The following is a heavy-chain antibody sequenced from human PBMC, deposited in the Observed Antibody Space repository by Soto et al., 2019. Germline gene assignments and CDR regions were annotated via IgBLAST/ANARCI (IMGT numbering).Heavy chain of an antibody. Sequence: LSLTCTVSGGSISSYSWGWIRQPPGKGLEWIGYIYYTGSGSTNYNPSLKSRVTISVDTSMNQFSLKLRSVTAADTAVYYCARVRYELGVRYYFYGMDVWGQGTTVTVSS. J-gene: IGHJ6*02. CDR1: GGSISSYS. CDR3: ARVRYELGVRYYFYGMDV. CDR2: IYYTGSGST. V-gene: IGHV4-59*01. D-gene: IGHD2-2*01.